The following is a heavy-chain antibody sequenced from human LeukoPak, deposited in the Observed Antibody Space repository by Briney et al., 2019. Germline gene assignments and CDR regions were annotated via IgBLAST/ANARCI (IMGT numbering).Heavy chain of an antibody. V-gene: IGHV3-21*04. Sequence: MSGGSLRLSCAASGFTFSSYSMNWVRQAPGKGLEWVSSISSSSSYIYYADSVKGRFTISRDNAKNSLYLQMNSLRAEDTAVYYCARVYYSSSYDYWYFDLWGRGTLVTVSS. J-gene: IGHJ2*01. CDR1: GFTFSSYS. CDR2: ISSSSSYI. D-gene: IGHD6-13*01. CDR3: ARVYYSSSYDYWYFDL.